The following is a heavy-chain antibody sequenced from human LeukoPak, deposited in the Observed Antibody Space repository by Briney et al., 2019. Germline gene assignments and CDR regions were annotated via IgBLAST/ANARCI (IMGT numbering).Heavy chain of an antibody. Sequence: GGSLRLSCAASGFTFSNYGMHWVRQAPGKGLEWVAAIWYDGSNKYYGDSVKGRFTISRDNSKNTLYLQMNSLRAEDTAAYYCAKETAAAGTDWFDTWGQGTLVTVSS. D-gene: IGHD6-13*01. CDR1: GFTFSNYG. V-gene: IGHV3-33*06. J-gene: IGHJ5*02. CDR3: AKETAAAGTDWFDT. CDR2: IWYDGSNK.